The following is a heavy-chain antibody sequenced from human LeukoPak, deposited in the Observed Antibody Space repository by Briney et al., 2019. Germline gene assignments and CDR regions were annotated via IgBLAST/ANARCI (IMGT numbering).Heavy chain of an antibody. CDR3: ATYRITSRPHYYYGMDV. V-gene: IGHV3-23*01. CDR1: GFTFSTYA. D-gene: IGHD6-6*01. J-gene: IGHJ6*02. Sequence: GGSLRLSCAASGFTFSTYAMSWVRQAPGKGLEWVSRISAGSSNTYYADSVKGRFTISRDNPKNTLYLQMSSLRAEDTAVYYCATYRITSRPHYYYGMDVWGQGTTVTVSS. CDR2: ISAGSSNT.